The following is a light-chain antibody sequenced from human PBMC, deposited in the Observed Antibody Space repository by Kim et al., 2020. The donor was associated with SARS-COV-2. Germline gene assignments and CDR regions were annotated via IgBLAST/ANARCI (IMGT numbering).Light chain of an antibody. CDR3: QQYNNWPPIT. Sequence: YPGERATPSGRASQSISSNLAWYQQKPGQAPRLLIYGAYTRATGIPARFSGSGSGTEFTLTISSLQSEDFAVYYCQQYNNWPPITFGGGTKVDIK. J-gene: IGKJ4*01. V-gene: IGKV3-15*01. CDR1: QSISSN. CDR2: GAY.